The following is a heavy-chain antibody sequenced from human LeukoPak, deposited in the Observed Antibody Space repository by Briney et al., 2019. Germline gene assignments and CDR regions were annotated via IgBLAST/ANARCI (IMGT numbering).Heavy chain of an antibody. J-gene: IGHJ4*02. CDR2: IYHSGTT. D-gene: IGHD3-22*01. CDR1: GDSISSAAYY. V-gene: IGHV4-30-2*01. Sequence: PSQTLSLTCTVSGDSISSAAYYWSWIQQPPGKGLEWIGYIYHSGTTYYNPSLKSRVTISVDRSKNQFSLKVNSVAAADTAVYYCARDSSSWSPRFDYWGQGTLVTVPS. CDR3: ARDSSSWSPRFDY.